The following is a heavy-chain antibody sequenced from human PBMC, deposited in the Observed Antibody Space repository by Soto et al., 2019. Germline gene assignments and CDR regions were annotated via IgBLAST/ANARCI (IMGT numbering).Heavy chain of an antibody. CDR2: IWYDASHK. CDR3: ARDNTVGGTIGSAFDS. Sequence: QVQVVESGGGVVQPGTSLRLSCAASGFTFNNYGMHWVRQAPGKGLEWVAVIWYDASHKYYADSVKGRFTISRDNSKNALYLQMSSLRGEETAVYYCARDNTVGGTIGSAFDSWGQGTLVTVSS. J-gene: IGHJ4*02. V-gene: IGHV3-33*01. CDR1: GFTFNNYG. D-gene: IGHD3-16*01.